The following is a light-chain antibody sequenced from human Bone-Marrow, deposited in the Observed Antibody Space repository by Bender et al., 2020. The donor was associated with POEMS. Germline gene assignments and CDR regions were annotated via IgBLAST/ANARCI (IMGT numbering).Light chain of an antibody. Sequence: QSVLTQPPSVSGAPGQTVTISCTGTSGDVGSFNLVSWYQQHPGKAPKLMIYDVSKRPSGVSNRFSGSKSGNTASLTISGLQVEDEADYYCCSYAGSNTLLFGGGTKLTVL. CDR1: SGDVGSFNL. V-gene: IGLV2-23*02. J-gene: IGLJ2*01. CDR3: CSYAGSNTLL. CDR2: DVS.